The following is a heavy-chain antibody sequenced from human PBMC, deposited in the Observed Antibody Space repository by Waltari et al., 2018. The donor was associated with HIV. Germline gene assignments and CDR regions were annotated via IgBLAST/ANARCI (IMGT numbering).Heavy chain of an antibody. V-gene: IGHV3-33*01. D-gene: IGHD6-13*01. Sequence: QVQLVESGGGVVLPGRSLRLSCAASGFPVRDYSIHWVRQAPGKGLEWVAVMLYYGDTKYYADSAKGRSRDNSKNTVYLQMNTLRAEDTAVYYCARDGGARFSSWAILGDWGQGTLVTVSS. J-gene: IGHJ4*02. CDR2: MLYYGDTK. CDR1: GFPVRDYS. CDR3: ARDGGARFSSWAILGD.